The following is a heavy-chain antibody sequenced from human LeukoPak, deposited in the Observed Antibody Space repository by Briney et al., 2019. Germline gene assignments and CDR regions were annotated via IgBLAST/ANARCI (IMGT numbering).Heavy chain of an antibody. V-gene: IGHV4-59*01. CDR2: IYSSGST. Sequence: SETLSLTCTVCGGSISSYYWKWVRQPPGEGLEWIGNIYSSGSTDYNPSLKGRVTISLDTSKFQFSLRLNSVTAADTAVYYCARADPNTSGYFYRFNWFDPWGQGTLVTVSS. J-gene: IGHJ5*02. D-gene: IGHD2/OR15-2a*01. CDR3: ARADPNTSGYFYRFNWFDP. CDR1: GGSISSYY.